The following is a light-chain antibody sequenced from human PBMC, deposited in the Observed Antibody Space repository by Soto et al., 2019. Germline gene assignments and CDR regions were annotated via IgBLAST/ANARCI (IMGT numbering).Light chain of an antibody. J-gene: IGKJ1*01. Sequence: DIQMTQYPSTLSGSVGDRVTITCRASQTISSWLAWYQQKPGKAPKLLSYKASTLKSGVPSRFSSSGSGTEFTLTISSLQPDDFATYYCQQYNSYWTFGQGTKVDIK. CDR3: QQYNSYWT. CDR2: KAS. V-gene: IGKV1-5*03. CDR1: QTISSW.